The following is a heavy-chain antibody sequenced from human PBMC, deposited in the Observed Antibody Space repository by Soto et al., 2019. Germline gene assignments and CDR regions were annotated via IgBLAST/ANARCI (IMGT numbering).Heavy chain of an antibody. CDR2: FHYSGST. CDR3: ARDNYGSGVGAPYGMDV. V-gene: IGHV4-39*02. D-gene: IGHD3-10*01. Sequence: TSETLSLTCTVSGGSISSRDSYWGWIRQPPGKGLEWIGSFHYSGSTYYNPSLKSRVTISVDTSKNQLSLRVTSVTAADTAVYYCARDNYGSGVGAPYGMDVWGQGTTVTVSS. J-gene: IGHJ6*02. CDR1: GGSISSRDSY.